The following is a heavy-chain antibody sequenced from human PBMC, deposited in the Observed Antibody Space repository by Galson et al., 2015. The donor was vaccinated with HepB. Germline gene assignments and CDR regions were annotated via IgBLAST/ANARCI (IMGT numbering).Heavy chain of an antibody. V-gene: IGHV3-30*18. CDR3: ANLYGDDLPAPFDY. J-gene: IGHJ4*02. CDR1: GFTFSSYG. Sequence: SLRLSCAVSGFTFSSYGMHWVRQAPGKGLEWVAVISYDGNNKFYADSVKGRFTISRDNSKNTLYLQMNSLRAEDTAVYYCANLYGDDLPAPFDYWGQGTLVTVSS. CDR2: ISYDGNNK. D-gene: IGHD4-17*01.